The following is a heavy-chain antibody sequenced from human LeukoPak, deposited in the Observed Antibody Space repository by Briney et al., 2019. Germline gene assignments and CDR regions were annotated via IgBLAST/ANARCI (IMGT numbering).Heavy chain of an antibody. CDR3: AGQWAVANTRRVAI. D-gene: IGHD6-19*01. Sequence: SESLSLTCTVSGNFISSGFYWVWLRQTPGKGLQWIGSLYSTGTTYYNPSLAGRVTVSTDSSKNQLSLKLRSVTAADTAVYYCAGQWAVANTRRVAILGQGSRVAVSS. CDR2: LYSTGTT. J-gene: IGHJ3*02. V-gene: IGHV4-38-2*02. CDR1: GNFISSGFY.